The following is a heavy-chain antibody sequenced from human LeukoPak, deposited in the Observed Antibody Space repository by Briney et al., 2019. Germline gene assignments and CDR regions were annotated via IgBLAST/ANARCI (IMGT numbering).Heavy chain of an antibody. Sequence: GGSLRLSCAASGFTFSSYGMHWVRQAPGKGLEWVAVIWYDGSNKYYADSVKGRFTISRDNSKNTLYLRMNSLRAEDTAVYYCARSYGQVAGIYYYYGMDVWGQGTTVTVSS. CDR1: GFTFSSYG. CDR2: IWYDGSNK. D-gene: IGHD6-19*01. V-gene: IGHV3-33*01. CDR3: ARSYGQVAGIYYYYGMDV. J-gene: IGHJ6*02.